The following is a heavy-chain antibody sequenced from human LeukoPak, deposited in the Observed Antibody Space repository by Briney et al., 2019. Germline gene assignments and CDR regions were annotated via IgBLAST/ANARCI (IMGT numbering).Heavy chain of an antibody. CDR2: INHSGST. Sequence: SETLSLTCAVYGGSFSGYYWSWIRQPPGKGLEWIGEINHSGSTNYNPSLKSRVTISVDTSKNQFSLNLSSVIAADTAVYYCARGDDSWSPETWFDPWGQGTLVTVSS. V-gene: IGHV4-34*01. CDR1: GGSFSGYY. CDR3: ARGDDSWSPETWFDP. J-gene: IGHJ5*02. D-gene: IGHD3-3*01.